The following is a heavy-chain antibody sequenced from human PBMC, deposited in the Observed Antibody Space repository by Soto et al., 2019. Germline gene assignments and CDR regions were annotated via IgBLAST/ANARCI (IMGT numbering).Heavy chain of an antibody. CDR2: INISGSA. Sequence: SETLSLTCAFYGGSFSGYFWCWLRQPPGKGLEWIGDINISGSANYNPSLKSRVTISVDTSKNQVYLKLTSVTAADTAVYYCARTDLNEHIDYWGQGTLVTVSS. V-gene: IGHV4-34*01. CDR1: GGSFSGYF. J-gene: IGHJ4*02. D-gene: IGHD2-8*01. CDR3: ARTDLNEHIDY.